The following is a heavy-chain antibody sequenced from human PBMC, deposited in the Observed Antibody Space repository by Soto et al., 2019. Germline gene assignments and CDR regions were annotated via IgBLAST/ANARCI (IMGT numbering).Heavy chain of an antibody. V-gene: IGHV3-9*01. CDR3: AKGLSYGDYRYYFDY. CDR1: GFRFGDYA. Sequence: PGGSLRLSCVASGFRFGDYAMHWVRQAPGKGLEWVSGVSANSDYIAYAGSVKGRFTISRDNAKDFLYLQMNSLGTEDTAFYYCAKGLSYGDYRYYFDYWGQGTLVTVSS. J-gene: IGHJ4*02. D-gene: IGHD4-17*01. CDR2: VSANSDYI.